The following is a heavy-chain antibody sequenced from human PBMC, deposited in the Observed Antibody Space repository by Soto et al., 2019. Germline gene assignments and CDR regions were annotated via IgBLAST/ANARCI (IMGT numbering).Heavy chain of an antibody. CDR2: IKQDGSEK. J-gene: IGHJ6*02. CDR3: AREKYSSSSFRFGYYYYYGMDV. CDR1: GFTFSSYW. D-gene: IGHD6-6*01. V-gene: IGHV3-7*01. Sequence: TGGSLRLSCAASGFTFSSYWMSWVRQAPGKGLEWVANIKQDGSEKYYVDSVKGRFTISRDNAKNSLYLQMNSLRAEDTAVYYCAREKYSSSSFRFGYYYYYGMDVWGQGTTVTVSS.